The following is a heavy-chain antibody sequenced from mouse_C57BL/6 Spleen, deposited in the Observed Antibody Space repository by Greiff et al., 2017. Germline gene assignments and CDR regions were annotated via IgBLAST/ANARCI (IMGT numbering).Heavy chain of an antibody. V-gene: IGHV1-80*01. Sequence: QVQLQQSGAELVKPGASVKISCKASGYAFSSYWMNWVKQRPGTGLEWIGQIYPGDGDTNYNGKFKGKATLTADKSSSPADMQRSSLTSEDSAVYFCARVGSAGYGDYWGQGTTLTVSA. J-gene: IGHJ2*01. D-gene: IGHD3-2*02. CDR2: IYPGDGDT. CDR3: ARVGSAGYGDY. CDR1: GYAFSSYW.